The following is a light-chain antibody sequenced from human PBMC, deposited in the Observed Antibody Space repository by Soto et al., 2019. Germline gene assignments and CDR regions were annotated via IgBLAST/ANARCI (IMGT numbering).Light chain of an antibody. CDR1: QSVSSY. V-gene: IGKV3-11*01. J-gene: IGKJ4*01. CDR3: QQRSNWLT. CDR2: DAS. Sequence: EIVLTQSPATLSLSPGERATLSCRASQSVSSYLAWYQQKPGQAPRLLIYDASNRATGIPARFSGSGSGTDFPLTISSLVPEDSAVYYCQQRSNWLTFGGGTKVEIK.